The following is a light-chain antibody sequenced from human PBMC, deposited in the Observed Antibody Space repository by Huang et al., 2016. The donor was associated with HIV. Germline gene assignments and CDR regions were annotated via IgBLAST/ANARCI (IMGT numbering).Light chain of an antibody. CDR1: QSVNSFD. V-gene: IGKV3-20*01. Sequence: EIVLTQSPDILSLSPGERATLSCRASQSVNSFDLAWYQPKPGQAPRLLIYGTSSRASGIPERFSGSGSGTGFTLTISRLEPEDFVVYYCQQYGSSPYTFGQGTKLEIK. CDR3: QQYGSSPYT. J-gene: IGKJ2*01. CDR2: GTS.